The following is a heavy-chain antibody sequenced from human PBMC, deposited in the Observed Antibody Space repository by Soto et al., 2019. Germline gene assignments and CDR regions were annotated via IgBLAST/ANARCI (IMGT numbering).Heavy chain of an antibody. D-gene: IGHD3-9*01. V-gene: IGHV4-31*03. CDR1: GGSISSGGYY. J-gene: IGHJ4*02. Sequence: PSETLSLTCTVSGGSISSGGYYWSWIRQHPGKGLEWIGYIYYSGSTYYNPSLKSRVTISVDTSKNQFSLKLSSVTAADTAVYYCARTIDILTASPDALFDYWGQGNLVTVS. CDR2: IYYSGST. CDR3: ARTIDILTASPDALFDY.